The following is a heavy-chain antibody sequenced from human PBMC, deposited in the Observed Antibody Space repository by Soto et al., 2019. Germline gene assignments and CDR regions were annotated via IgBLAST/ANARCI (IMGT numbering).Heavy chain of an antibody. D-gene: IGHD3-16*01. V-gene: IGHV3-23*01. J-gene: IGHJ2*01. CDR3: AKDWAPNWFSHL. CDR1: GFTFSRYA. CDR2: LSGSGGST. Sequence: PGGSLRLSCAASGFTFSRYAMSWVRQTPGKGLEWVSSLSGSGGSTDYAASVKGRFTISRDNSKNTLYLQMNSLRAEDAGVYYCAKDWAPNWFSHLWGRATLVTVFS.